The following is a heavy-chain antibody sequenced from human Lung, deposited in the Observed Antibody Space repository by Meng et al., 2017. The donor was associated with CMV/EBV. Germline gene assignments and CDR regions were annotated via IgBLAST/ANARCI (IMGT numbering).Heavy chain of an antibody. V-gene: IGHV4-34*01. CDR1: GCFSRYS. Sequence: GCFSRYSGNWTRQPPRKGLEWIEEINESDRTDYRSSLKSRVTISIDTSKNQVSLNLTSVTAADTAVYYCARGRYCKSLNCLKSYFQHWGQGTLVTVSS. CDR2: INESDRT. J-gene: IGHJ1*01. D-gene: IGHD2/OR15-2a*01. CDR3: ARGRYCKSLNCLKSYFQH.